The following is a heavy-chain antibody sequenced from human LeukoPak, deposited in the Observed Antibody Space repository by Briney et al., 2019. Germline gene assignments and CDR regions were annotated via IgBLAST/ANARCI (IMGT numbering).Heavy chain of an antibody. Sequence: PSETLSLTCTVSGGSISSYYWSWIRQPPGKGLEWIGYIYYSGSTNYNPSLKSRVTISVDTSKNQFSLKLSSVTAADTAVYYCARQYSGGWYIDYWGQGTLVTVSS. CDR1: GGSISSYY. V-gene: IGHV4-59*08. CDR2: IYYSGST. CDR3: ARQYSGGWYIDY. J-gene: IGHJ4*02. D-gene: IGHD6-19*01.